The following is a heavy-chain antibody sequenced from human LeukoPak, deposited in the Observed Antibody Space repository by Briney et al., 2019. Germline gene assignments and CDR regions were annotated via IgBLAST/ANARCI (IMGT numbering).Heavy chain of an antibody. D-gene: IGHD2-15*01. CDR1: GFTFSSYA. CDR3: AKCWRGMEKVVAAILPIDY. Sequence: GGSLRLSCAASGFTFSSYAMSWVRQAPGKGLEWVSTISGSGGSTYYAGSVKGRFTISRDNSKNTLYLQMNSLRAEDTAVYYCAKCWRGMEKVVAAILPIDYWGQGTLVTVSS. V-gene: IGHV3-23*01. J-gene: IGHJ4*02. CDR2: ISGSGGST.